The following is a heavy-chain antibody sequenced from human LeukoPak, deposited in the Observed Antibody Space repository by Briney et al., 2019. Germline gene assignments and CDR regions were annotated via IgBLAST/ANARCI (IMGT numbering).Heavy chain of an antibody. D-gene: IGHD1/OR15-1a*01. J-gene: IGHJ4*02. V-gene: IGHV3-30-3*01. Sequence: GGSLRLSCAASGFTFSSYWMSWVRQAPGKGLEWVAVISYDGSNKYYADSVKGRFTISRDNSKNTLYLQMNSLRAEDTAVYYCARDPVDWDINYFDYWGQGTLVTVSS. CDR1: GFTFSSYW. CDR2: ISYDGSNK. CDR3: ARDPVDWDINYFDY.